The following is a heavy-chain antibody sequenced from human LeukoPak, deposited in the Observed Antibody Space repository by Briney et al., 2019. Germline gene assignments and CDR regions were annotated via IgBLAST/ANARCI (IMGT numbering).Heavy chain of an antibody. Sequence: SETLSLTCTVSGYSISSGYYWGWIRQPPGKGLEWIGSIYHSGSTYYNPSLKSRVTISVDTSKNQFSLKLSSVTAADTAVYYCARLIFYYDSSGTYYFDYWGQGTLVTVSS. D-gene: IGHD3-22*01. J-gene: IGHJ4*02. CDR1: GYSISSGYY. CDR3: ARLIFYYDSSGTYYFDY. V-gene: IGHV4-38-2*02. CDR2: IYHSGST.